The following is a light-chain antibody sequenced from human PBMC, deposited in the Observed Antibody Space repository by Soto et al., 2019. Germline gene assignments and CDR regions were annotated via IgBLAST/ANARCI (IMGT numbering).Light chain of an antibody. J-gene: IGLJ2*01. V-gene: IGLV4-69*01. CDR1: SGHSNYA. CDR2: LNSDGSH. CDR3: LTWRSGIVL. Sequence: VLTQSPSASASLGASVKLTCTLSSGHSNYAIAWHQQQSEKGPRYLMKLNSDGSHSKGDGIPDRFSGSISGAERYLTISSLQSVDGALYYCLTWRSGIVLFGGGAKLAAL.